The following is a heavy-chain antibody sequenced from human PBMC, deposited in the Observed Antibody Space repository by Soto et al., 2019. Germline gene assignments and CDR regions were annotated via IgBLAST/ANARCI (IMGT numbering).Heavy chain of an antibody. CDR2: ISSSSSYT. D-gene: IGHD3-9*01. CDR1: GFTFSDYY. V-gene: IGHV3-11*05. CDR3: ARVGPGYYGILTGNYYGMDV. J-gene: IGHJ6*02. Sequence: PGGSLRLSCAASGFTFSDYYMSWIRQAPGKGLEWVSYISSSSSYTNYADSVKGRFTISRDNAKNSLYLQMNSLRAEDTAVYYCARVGPGYYGILTGNYYGMDVWGQGTTVTVSS.